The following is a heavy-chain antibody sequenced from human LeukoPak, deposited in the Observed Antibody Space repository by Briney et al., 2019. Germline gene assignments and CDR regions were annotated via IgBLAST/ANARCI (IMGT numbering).Heavy chain of an antibody. Sequence: SETLSLTCTVSGGSISSSSYDWGWVRQPPGKGLEWIGSIYSSGTTHYNPSRQSRVTISLDTSKNQFSLKLTSVTAADTAVYYCARGVSGSYYAEPFDYWGQGTLVTVSS. CDR1: GGSISSSSYD. D-gene: IGHD1-26*01. CDR2: IYSSGTT. V-gene: IGHV4-39*07. J-gene: IGHJ4*02. CDR3: ARGVSGSYYAEPFDY.